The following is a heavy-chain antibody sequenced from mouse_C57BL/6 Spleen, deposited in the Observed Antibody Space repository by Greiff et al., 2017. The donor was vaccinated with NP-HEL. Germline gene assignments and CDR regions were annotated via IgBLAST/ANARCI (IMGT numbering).Heavy chain of an antibody. CDR2: IYPSDSGT. J-gene: IGHJ4*01. CDR1: GYTFTSYW. V-gene: IGHV1-61*01. CDR3: ARWYYEYDHYYAMDY. D-gene: IGHD2-4*01. Sequence: VKLQQPGAELVRPGSSVKLSCKASGYTFTSYWMDWVKQRPGQGLEWIGNIYPSDSGTHYIQKFKDKATLTVDKSSSTAYMQLSSLTSEDSAVYYCARWYYEYDHYYAMDYWGKGTSVTVAS.